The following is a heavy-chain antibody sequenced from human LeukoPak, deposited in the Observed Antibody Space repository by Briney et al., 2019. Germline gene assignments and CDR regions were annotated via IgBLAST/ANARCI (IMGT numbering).Heavy chain of an antibody. J-gene: IGHJ4*02. CDR2: IKGTGLTT. V-gene: IGHV3-11*04. CDR3: ARGGAARPDF. Sequence: GGSLRLSCAASGFTFSDYYMSWLRPAPGKGLEWISNIKGTGLTTYYADSVKGRFTISRDNAKNSLYLQMNSLRVEDTAVYYCARGGAARPDFWGQGTLVTVSS. CDR1: GFTFSDYY. D-gene: IGHD6-6*01.